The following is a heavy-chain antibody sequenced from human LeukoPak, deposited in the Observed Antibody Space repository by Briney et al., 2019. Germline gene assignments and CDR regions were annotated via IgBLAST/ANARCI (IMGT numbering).Heavy chain of an antibody. J-gene: IGHJ3*02. CDR2: INWSGRSI. Sequence: PGRSLRLSCAVSGFTFDDYALHWVRQAPGKGLEWVSGINWSGRSIVYADSVKGRFTISRDNTKKSLYLQMNSLRPEDTALYYCAKERALGKLNDAFDIWGQGTMVTVSS. D-gene: IGHD3-10*01. CDR1: GFTFDDYA. CDR3: AKERALGKLNDAFDI. V-gene: IGHV3-9*01.